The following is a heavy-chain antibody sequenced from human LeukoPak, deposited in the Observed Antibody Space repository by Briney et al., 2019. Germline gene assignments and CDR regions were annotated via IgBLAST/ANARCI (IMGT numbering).Heavy chain of an antibody. CDR1: GFTFSNYA. Sequence: PGRSLRLSCAASGFTFSNYAMHWDRQAPGKGLEWVAVTSFDGNNIYYADSVKGRFTISRDNSKNTLYLQMDSLSAEDTAVYYCAKDLMDSSAWFFDFWGQGTLVTVSS. V-gene: IGHV3-30-3*01. CDR2: TSFDGNNI. J-gene: IGHJ4*02. CDR3: AKDLMDSSAWFFDF. D-gene: IGHD6-19*01.